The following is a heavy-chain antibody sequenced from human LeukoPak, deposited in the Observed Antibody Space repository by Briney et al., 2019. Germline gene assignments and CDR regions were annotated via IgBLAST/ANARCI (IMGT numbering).Heavy chain of an antibody. CDR3: ARGRYCSADICSGGDAFDI. CDR1: GGSIKNYY. D-gene: IGHD2-15*01. V-gene: IGHV4-4*07. CDR2: IYTRGCT. Sequence: ASEPLTLTCTVSGGSIKNYYRSWLRQSAGKGLEWIGRIYTRGCTNFNPSLKSRVTMSVDKSKNQFSLKLTPVNAADTAVYYCARGRYCSADICSGGDAFDIWGQGTMVTVSS. J-gene: IGHJ3*02.